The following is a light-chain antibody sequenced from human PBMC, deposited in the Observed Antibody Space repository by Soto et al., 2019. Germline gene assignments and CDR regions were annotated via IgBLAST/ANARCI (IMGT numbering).Light chain of an antibody. CDR2: AAS. CDR3: QKYDSAPWT. J-gene: IGKJ1*01. CDR1: QSISNY. V-gene: IGKV1-27*01. Sequence: DIQMTQSPPTLSASVGDRVTITCRASQSISNYLAWYQQKPGKDPKLLIYAASTLHSGVPSRFSGSGSGTDFTLTISSLQPEDVATYYCQKYDSAPWTIGQGTKVDIK.